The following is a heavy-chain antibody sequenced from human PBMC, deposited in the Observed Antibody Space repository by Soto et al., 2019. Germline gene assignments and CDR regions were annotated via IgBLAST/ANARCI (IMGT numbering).Heavy chain of an antibody. CDR2: IYSGGST. CDR3: ARSYYSDSSGYRDS. J-gene: IGHJ4*02. V-gene: IGHV3-53*04. Sequence: EVQLVESGGGLVQPGGSLRLSCAASGFTVSSNYMSWVRQAPGKGLEWVSVIYSGGSTYYADSVKGRFTISRHNSKNTLYLQMNSLRAEDTAVYYCARSYYSDSSGYRDSWGQGTLVTVSS. D-gene: IGHD3-22*01. CDR1: GFTVSSNY.